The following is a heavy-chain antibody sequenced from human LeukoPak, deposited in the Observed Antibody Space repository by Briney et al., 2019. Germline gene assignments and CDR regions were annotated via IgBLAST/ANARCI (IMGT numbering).Heavy chain of an antibody. V-gene: IGHV3-53*01. CDR2: IYSAGNT. Sequence: GGSLRLSCAASGLALSGNYMTWVRQAPGKGLEWVSVIYSAGNTYYSDSVKGRFTISRDHSETTLYLQMNSLRAEDTAVYYCARGSLGTAMVHDCWGQGTLVTVSS. D-gene: IGHD5-18*01. CDR3: ARGSLGTAMVHDC. J-gene: IGHJ4*02. CDR1: GLALSGNY.